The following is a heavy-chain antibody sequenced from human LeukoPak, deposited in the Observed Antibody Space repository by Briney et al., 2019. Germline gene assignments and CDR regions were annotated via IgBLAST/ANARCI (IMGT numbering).Heavy chain of an antibody. CDR3: ARYYGGITLDI. CDR2: IYPGDSDT. D-gene: IGHD3-10*01. J-gene: IGHJ3*02. V-gene: IGHV5-51*01. Sequence: ESLKISCKASGYSFTDYWIGWVRQMPGKGVGWVGIIYPGDSDTRYSPSFQGQVTMSADKSISTAYLQWSSLKASDTAMYYCARYYGGITLDIWGQGTMVTVSS. CDR1: GYSFTDYW.